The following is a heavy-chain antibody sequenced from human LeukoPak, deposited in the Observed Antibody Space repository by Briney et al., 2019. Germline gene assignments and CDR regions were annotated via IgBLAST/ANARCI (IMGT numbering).Heavy chain of an antibody. Sequence: PWAAVKVSCKASGGTFSSYAISWVRQAPGQGLEWMGGIIPIFGTANYAQKFQGRVTITADESTSTAYMELSSLRSEDTAVYYCAREAARGYYDFWSGYGLLDYYYGMDVWGQGTTVTVSS. CDR1: GGTFSSYA. CDR2: IIPIFGTA. J-gene: IGHJ6*02. CDR3: AREAARGYYDFWSGYGLLDYYYGMDV. D-gene: IGHD3-3*01. V-gene: IGHV1-69*13.